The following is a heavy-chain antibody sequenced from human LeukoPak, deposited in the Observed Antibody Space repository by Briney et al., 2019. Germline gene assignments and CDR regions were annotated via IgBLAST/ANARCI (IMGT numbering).Heavy chain of an antibody. D-gene: IGHD3-10*01. CDR2: IKQDGTEK. J-gene: IGHJ4*02. CDR1: GFSFSYHW. Sequence: GGSLRLSCAASGFSFSYHWMSWVRQAPGKGLEWVANIKQDGTEKYYVDSVKGRFTISRDNAKKSLYLQMNSLRAEDTAVYYCAKHGSGSYAIYYFDYWGQGTLVTVSS. CDR3: AKHGSGSYAIYYFDY. V-gene: IGHV3-7*01.